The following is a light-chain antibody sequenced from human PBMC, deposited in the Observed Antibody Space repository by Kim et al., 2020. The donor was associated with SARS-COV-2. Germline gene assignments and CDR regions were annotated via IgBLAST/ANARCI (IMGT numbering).Light chain of an antibody. Sequence: SVGDRVTITCQASQDISNYLNWYQQKPGKAPKLLIYDASNLETGVPSMFSGSGSGTDFTFTISSLQPEDVATYYCQQYNNLPRWFTFGQGTKLEIK. J-gene: IGKJ2*01. CDR1: QDISNY. CDR2: DAS. V-gene: IGKV1-33*01. CDR3: QQYNNLPRWFT.